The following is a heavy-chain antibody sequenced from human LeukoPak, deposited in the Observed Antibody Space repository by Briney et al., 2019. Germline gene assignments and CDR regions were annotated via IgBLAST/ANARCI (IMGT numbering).Heavy chain of an antibody. Sequence: PSETLSLTCAVYGGSFSGYYRSWIRQPPGKGLEWIGEINHSGSTNYNPSLKSRVTISVDTSKNQFSLKLSSVTAADTAVYYCASTGTGVVPAAIGYWGQGTLVTVSS. CDR1: GGSFSGYY. J-gene: IGHJ4*02. CDR3: ASTGTGVVPAAIGY. V-gene: IGHV4-34*01. CDR2: INHSGST. D-gene: IGHD2-2*02.